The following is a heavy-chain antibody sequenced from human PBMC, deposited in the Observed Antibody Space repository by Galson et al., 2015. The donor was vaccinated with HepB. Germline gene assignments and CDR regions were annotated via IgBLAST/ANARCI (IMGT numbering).Heavy chain of an antibody. CDR2: LARGGTT. V-gene: IGHV3-23*01. CDR1: GFNINNYA. CDR3: AKGGWLEN. J-gene: IGHJ4*02. D-gene: IGHD5-24*01. Sequence: SLRLSCAASGFNINNYAMSWVRQAPGKGLEWVSALARGGTTYYAESGKGRFTISRDNSKNTLYLQINSLRAEDTAVYYCAKGGWLENWGQGTLVTVSS.